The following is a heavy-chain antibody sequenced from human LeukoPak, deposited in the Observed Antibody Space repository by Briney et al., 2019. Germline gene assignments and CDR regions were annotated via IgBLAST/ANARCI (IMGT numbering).Heavy chain of an antibody. CDR2: IGTAGDT. Sequence: GGSLRLSCAASGFTFSSYDMHWVRQATGKGLEWVSAIGTAGDTYYPGSVKGRFTISRDNSKNTLYLQMNSLRAEDTAVYYCAKESSNYVSVNWFDPWGQGTLVTVSS. D-gene: IGHD4-11*01. CDR3: AKESSNYVSVNWFDP. J-gene: IGHJ5*02. CDR1: GFTFSSYD. V-gene: IGHV3-13*01.